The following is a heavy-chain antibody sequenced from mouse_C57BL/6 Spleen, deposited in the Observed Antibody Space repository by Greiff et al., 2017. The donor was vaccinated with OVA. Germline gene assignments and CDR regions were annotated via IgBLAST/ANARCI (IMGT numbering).Heavy chain of an antibody. CDR3: ARSAVYYYGSSHWYFDV. V-gene: IGHV1-53*01. J-gene: IGHJ1*03. CDR1: GYTFTSYW. CDR2: INPSNGGT. D-gene: IGHD1-1*01. Sequence: QVQLQQPGTELVKPGASVKLSCKASGYTFTSYWMHWVKQRPGQGLEWIGNINPSNGGTNYNEKFKSKATLTVDKSSRTAYMQLSSLTSEDSAVYYCARSAVYYYGSSHWYFDVWGTGTTVTVSS.